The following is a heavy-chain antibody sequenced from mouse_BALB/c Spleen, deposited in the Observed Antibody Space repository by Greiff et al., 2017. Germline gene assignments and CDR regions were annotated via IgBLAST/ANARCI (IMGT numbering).Heavy chain of an antibody. CDR2: INPYNGDT. CDR3: GRGYYRYDVEYFDV. V-gene: IGHV1-37*01. D-gene: IGHD2-14*01. J-gene: IGHJ1*01. Sequence: LVESGPELVKPGASVKISCKASGYSFTGYFMNWVKQSHGKSLEWIGRINPYNGDTFYNQKFKGKATLTVDKSSSTAHMELLSLTSEDSAVYYCGRGYYRYDVEYFDVWGAGTTVSVSS. CDR1: GYSFTGYF.